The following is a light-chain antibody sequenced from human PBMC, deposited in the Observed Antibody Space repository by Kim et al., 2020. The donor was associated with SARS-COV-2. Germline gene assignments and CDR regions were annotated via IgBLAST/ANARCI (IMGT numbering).Light chain of an antibody. J-gene: IGKJ1*01. CDR3: QQYGSSPGT. Sequence: SPGQRATPSCRASQSVSSNFLAWYQQKPGQAPRLLFYGASSRATGIPDRFSGSGSATDFTLTISRLEPEDFAVYYCQQYGSSPGTFGQGTKVDIK. CDR1: QSVSSNF. CDR2: GAS. V-gene: IGKV3-20*01.